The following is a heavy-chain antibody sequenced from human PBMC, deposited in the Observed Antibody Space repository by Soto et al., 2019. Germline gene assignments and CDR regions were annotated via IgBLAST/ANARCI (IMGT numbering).Heavy chain of an antibody. CDR3: ARGLGLYYFDY. CDR2: INAGNGNT. V-gene: IGHV1-3*01. CDR1: GYTFTSYA. D-gene: IGHD1-26*01. Sequence: QVQLVQSGAEVKKPGASVKVSCKASGYTFTSYAMHWVRQAPGQRLEWMGWINAGNGNTKESQKFQGRVTITRDTSASTDYIELSSLRSEDTAVEYCARGLGLYYFDYWGQGTLVTVSS. J-gene: IGHJ4*02.